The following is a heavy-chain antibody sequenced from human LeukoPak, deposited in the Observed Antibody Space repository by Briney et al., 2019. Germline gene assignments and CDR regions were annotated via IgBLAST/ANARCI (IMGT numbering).Heavy chain of an antibody. Sequence: GGSLRLSCAASGFTFSDYSMSWVRQAPGAGLEWVSAISTAGDSTTDADSVKGRFTISRDNSKSTLYLQMHGLTAEDTALYYCARRLVTAGVTDFFDYWGHGTLVSVSS. CDR1: GFTFSDYS. V-gene: IGHV3-23*01. D-gene: IGHD6-13*01. CDR3: ARRLVTAGVTDFFDY. CDR2: ISTAGDST. J-gene: IGHJ4*01.